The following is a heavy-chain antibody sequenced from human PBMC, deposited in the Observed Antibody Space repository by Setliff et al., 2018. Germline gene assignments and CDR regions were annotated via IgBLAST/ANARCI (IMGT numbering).Heavy chain of an antibody. Sequence: SETLSLTRTVSGYSISSGYYWGWIRQPPGKGLEWIGCIYYSGSTYYNPSLKSRVTISIDKSRNQFSLNLNSVTAADTAVYYCARVVRFLEWLRYYYYYMDVWGKGTTVTVS. CDR3: ARVVRFLEWLRYYYYYMDV. CDR2: IYYSGST. CDR1: GYSISSGYY. J-gene: IGHJ6*03. D-gene: IGHD3-3*01. V-gene: IGHV4-38-2*02.